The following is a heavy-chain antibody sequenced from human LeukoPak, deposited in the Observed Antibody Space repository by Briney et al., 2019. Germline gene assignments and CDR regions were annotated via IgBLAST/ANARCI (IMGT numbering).Heavy chain of an antibody. CDR3: ARVPGGEGTADDY. D-gene: IGHD3-10*01. CDR2: INPSAGST. J-gene: IGHJ4*02. Sequence: ASVKVSCKASGYTFSSYYMHWVRQAPGQGLEWMGIINPSAGSTTYAQKFQGRFTMTRDTSTSTVYMELSSLRSEDTAVYYCARVPGGEGTADDYWGQGTLVSVSS. V-gene: IGHV1-46*01. CDR1: GYTFSSYY.